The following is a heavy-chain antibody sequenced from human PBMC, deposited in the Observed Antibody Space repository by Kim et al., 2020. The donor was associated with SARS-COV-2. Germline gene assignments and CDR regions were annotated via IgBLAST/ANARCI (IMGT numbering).Heavy chain of an antibody. CDR2: IWYDGSEK. Sequence: GGSLRLSCAASGFTFSTYGMEWVRQAPGRGLEWVAVIWYDGSEKYYTDSVKGRFTISRDNSKNTLYLQMNSLRAEDTAVYYCAKANSGSNYYYGMDVWGQGTTVTVSS. CDR1: GFTFSTYG. V-gene: IGHV3-33*06. J-gene: IGHJ6*02. D-gene: IGHD5-12*01. CDR3: AKANSGSNYYYGMDV.